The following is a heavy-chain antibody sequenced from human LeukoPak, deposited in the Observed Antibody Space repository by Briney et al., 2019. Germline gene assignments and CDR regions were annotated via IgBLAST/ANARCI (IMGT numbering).Heavy chain of an antibody. CDR3: ARDRGYSYGYSFGFDY. J-gene: IGHJ4*02. D-gene: IGHD5-18*01. CDR1: GGSFSGYY. V-gene: IGHV4-34*01. CDR2: INHSGST. Sequence: SETLSLTCAVYGGSFSGYYWSWIRQPPGKGLEWIGEINHSGSTNYNPSLKSRVTISVDTSKNQFSLKLSSVTAADTAVYYCARDRGYSYGYSFGFDYWGQGTLVTASS.